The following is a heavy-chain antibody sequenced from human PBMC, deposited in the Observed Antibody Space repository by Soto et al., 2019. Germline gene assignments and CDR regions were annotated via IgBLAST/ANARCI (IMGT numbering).Heavy chain of an antibody. D-gene: IGHD3-3*01. CDR1: GGSISSYY. J-gene: IGHJ4*02. CDR3: ARCRVTIFGGPMCYFDY. Sequence: QVQLQESGPGLVKPSETLSLTCTVSGGSISSYYWSWIRQPPGQGLEWIGYIYYSGSTNYNPSLKSRVTISVDTSKNQFSLKLSSVTAADTAVYYCARCRVTIFGGPMCYFDYWGQGTLVTVSS. CDR2: IYYSGST. V-gene: IGHV4-59*01.